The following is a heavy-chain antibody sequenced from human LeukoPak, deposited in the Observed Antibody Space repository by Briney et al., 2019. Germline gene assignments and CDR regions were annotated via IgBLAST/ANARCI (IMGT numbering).Heavy chain of an antibody. J-gene: IGHJ4*02. CDR3: ARGLYSSSRYAGY. CDR2: IRSSGNPT. V-gene: IGHV3-48*03. Sequence: GGSLRLSCAASGFNFSSYEMNWVRQAPGKGLEWVSYIRSSGNPTYYADSVKGRFTISRDNAKTSLYLQMNSLRAEDTAVYYCARGLYSSSRYAGYWGQGTLVTVSS. CDR1: GFNFSSYE. D-gene: IGHD6-13*01.